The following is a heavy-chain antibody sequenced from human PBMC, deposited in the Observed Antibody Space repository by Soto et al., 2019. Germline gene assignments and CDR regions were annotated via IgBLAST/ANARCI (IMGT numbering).Heavy chain of an antibody. CDR1: GYSFTSYW. Sequence: PGESLKLSCKGSGYSFTSYWIGWVRQMPGKGLEWMGVIYPGDSDTRYSPSFQGQVTISADKSITTAYLQWSSLKASDTAMYYCARTAAAGKYYYGVDVRGQGTTVTVSS. J-gene: IGHJ6*02. CDR2: IYPGDSDT. V-gene: IGHV5-51*01. CDR3: ARTAAAGKYYYGVDV. D-gene: IGHD6-13*01.